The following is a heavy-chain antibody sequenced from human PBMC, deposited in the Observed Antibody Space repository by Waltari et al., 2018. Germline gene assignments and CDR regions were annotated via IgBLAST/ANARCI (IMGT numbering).Heavy chain of an antibody. CDR2: IWYDGSNK. D-gene: IGHD2-21*02. Sequence: QVQLVESGGGVVQPGRSLRLSCAASGFTFSSYGMHWVRQAPGKGLEWVAVIWYDGSNKYYADSVKGRFTISRDNSKNTLYLQMNSLRAEDTAVYYCAREAVTGEAFDIWGQGTMVTVSS. CDR1: GFTFSSYG. V-gene: IGHV3-33*01. CDR3: AREAVTGEAFDI. J-gene: IGHJ3*02.